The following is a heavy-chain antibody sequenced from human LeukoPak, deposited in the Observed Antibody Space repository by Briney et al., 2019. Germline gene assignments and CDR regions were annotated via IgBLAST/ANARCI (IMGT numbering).Heavy chain of an antibody. CDR1: GLTFSNYI. V-gene: IGHV3-21*06. J-gene: IGHJ4*02. D-gene: IGHD3-3*01. CDR2: ITNSSSYV. Sequence: SGGSLRLSCAASGLTFSNYIMNWVRQAPGKGLEWVSSITNSSSYVYYADSVKGRFTMSRDNAKNSLYLQMNSLRAEDTAVYYCARSYEGSGFSDWGQGTLVTVSS. CDR3: ARSYEGSGFSD.